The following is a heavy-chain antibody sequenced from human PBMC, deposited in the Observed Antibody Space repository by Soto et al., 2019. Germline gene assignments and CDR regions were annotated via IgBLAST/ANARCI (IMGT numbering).Heavy chain of an antibody. CDR1: GYTFTSYG. Sequence: ASVKVSCKASGYTFTSYGISWVRQAPGQGLEWMGWISAYNGNTNYAQKLQGRVTMTTDTSTSTAYMELRSLRSDDTAVYYCARYDYVWGSYPQVDYWGQGTLVTVSS. CDR2: ISAYNGNT. J-gene: IGHJ4*02. CDR3: ARYDYVWGSYPQVDY. D-gene: IGHD3-16*02. V-gene: IGHV1-18*04.